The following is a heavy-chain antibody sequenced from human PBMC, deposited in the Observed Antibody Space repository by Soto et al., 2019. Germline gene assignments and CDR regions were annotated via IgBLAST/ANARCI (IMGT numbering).Heavy chain of an antibody. CDR1: GGSISSYY. V-gene: IGHV4-39*01. CDR3: ARDYYDSSDYTTNWFDP. CDR2: IYHTGNT. D-gene: IGHD3-22*01. Sequence: SATLSLTCTVSGGSISSYYWAWIRQPPGKGLEWIGSIYHTGNTYYNPSLRSRVTISVDTSKNQFSLKLTSVTAADTAVYYCARDYYDSSDYTTNWFDPWGQGTLVTVSS. J-gene: IGHJ5*02.